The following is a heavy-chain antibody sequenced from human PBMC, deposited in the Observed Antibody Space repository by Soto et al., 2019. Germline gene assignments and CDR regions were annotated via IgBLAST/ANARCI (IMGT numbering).Heavy chain of an antibody. CDR1: GVTFSSYS. V-gene: IGHV3-21*01. CDR3: ARDLHFVVVTATPPYGMDV. D-gene: IGHD2-21*02. J-gene: IGHJ6*02. CDR2: ISSSSSYI. Sequence: GGSLRLSCAASGVTFSSYSMNWVRQAPGKGLEWVSSISSSSSYIYYADSVKGRFTISRDNAKNSLYLKMNSLRAEDTAVYYCARDLHFVVVTATPPYGMDVWGQGPSVTVSS.